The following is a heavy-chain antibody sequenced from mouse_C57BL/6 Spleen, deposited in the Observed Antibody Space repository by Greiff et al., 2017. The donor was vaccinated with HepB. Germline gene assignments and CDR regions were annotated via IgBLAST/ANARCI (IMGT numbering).Heavy chain of an antibody. CDR3: ARDGYYPPYYAMDY. Sequence: EVMLVESEGGLVQPGSSMKLSCTASGFTFSDYYMAWVRQVPEKGLEWVANINYDGSSTYYLDSLKSRFIISRDNAKNILYLQMSSLKSEDTATYYCARDGYYPPYYAMDYWGQGTSVTVSS. D-gene: IGHD2-3*01. CDR2: INYDGSST. V-gene: IGHV5-16*01. J-gene: IGHJ4*01. CDR1: GFTFSDYY.